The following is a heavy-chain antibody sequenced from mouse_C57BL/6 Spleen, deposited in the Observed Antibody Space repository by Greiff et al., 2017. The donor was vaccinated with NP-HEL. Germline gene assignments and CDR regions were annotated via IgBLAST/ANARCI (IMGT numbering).Heavy chain of an antibody. CDR3: ARRYYYGSNYAMDY. Sequence: EVQLVESGGGLVKPGGSLKLSCAASGFTFSDYGMHWVRQAPEKGLEWVAYISSGSSTIYYADTVKGRFTISRDNAKNTLFLQMTSLRSEDTAMYYCARRYYYGSNYAMDYWGQGTSVTVSS. CDR1: GFTFSDYG. V-gene: IGHV5-17*01. CDR2: ISSGSSTI. J-gene: IGHJ4*01. D-gene: IGHD1-1*01.